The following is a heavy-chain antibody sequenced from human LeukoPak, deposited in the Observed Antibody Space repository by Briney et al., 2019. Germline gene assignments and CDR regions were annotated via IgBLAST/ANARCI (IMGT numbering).Heavy chain of an antibody. D-gene: IGHD5-12*01. V-gene: IGHV1-18*01. Sequence: ASVKVSCKASGYTFTSYGISWVRQAPGQGLEWMGWISAYNGNTNYAQKLQGTVTMTTDTSTSTAYMELRSLRSDDTAVYYCARGYSGYVAYYYYGMDVWGQGTTVTVSS. J-gene: IGHJ6*02. CDR3: ARGYSGYVAYYYYGMDV. CDR2: ISAYNGNT. CDR1: GYTFTSYG.